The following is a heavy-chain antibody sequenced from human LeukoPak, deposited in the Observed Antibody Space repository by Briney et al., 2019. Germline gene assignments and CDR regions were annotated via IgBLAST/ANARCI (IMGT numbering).Heavy chain of an antibody. Sequence: SETLSLTCSVSGGLFSGYYWSWIRQSPGKGLEWIGEINHTGDTNYNPSLQSRVSTSIDTSKRQFSLRLISVTAADTAVYYCAREPHRALVPGPPDFWGQGILVTVSS. CDR2: INHTGDT. CDR1: GGLFSGYY. V-gene: IGHV4-34*01. CDR3: AREPHRALVPGPPDF. J-gene: IGHJ4*02. D-gene: IGHD1-14*01.